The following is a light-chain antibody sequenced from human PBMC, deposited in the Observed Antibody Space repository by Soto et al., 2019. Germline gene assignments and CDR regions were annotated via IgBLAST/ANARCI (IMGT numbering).Light chain of an antibody. CDR2: DAS. V-gene: IGKV3-20*01. CDR3: QQYGSSPPTWT. Sequence: EIVLTQSPGTLSLSPGERAALSCRSSQSISTYLAWYQQKPGQAPRLLICDASSRATGIPDRFSGSGSGTDFTLTISRLEPEDFAVYYCQQYGSSPPTWTFGQGTKVDIK. CDR1: QSISTY. J-gene: IGKJ1*01.